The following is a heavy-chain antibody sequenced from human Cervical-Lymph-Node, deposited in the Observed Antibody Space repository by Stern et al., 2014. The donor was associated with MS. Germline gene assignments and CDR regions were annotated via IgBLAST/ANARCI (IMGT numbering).Heavy chain of an antibody. CDR2: ISHTGST. V-gene: IGHV4-59*01. CDR1: GGPLSSSL. D-gene: IGHD3-10*01. CDR3: ARDKSGTYWAFDL. Sequence: QVQLQESGPELVKPSETPSLTCTVSGGPLSSSLWSWIRQSPGQGLEWIGYISHTGSTTNTPSLKGRVTISLDTSKNQFSLRLSSVTAADTALYYCARDKSGTYWAFDLWGHGTMVTVSS. J-gene: IGHJ3*01.